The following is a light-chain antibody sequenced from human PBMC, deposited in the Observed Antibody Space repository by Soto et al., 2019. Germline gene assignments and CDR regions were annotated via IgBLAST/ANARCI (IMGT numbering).Light chain of an antibody. Sequence: EIVLTQSPGTLSLSPGERVTISCRASQSVSSSYLAWYQRKPGQAPRLLIYGASSRATGIQDKFSGSGSGTDFTLTISRLESEDFAVYYCQQYGSSPLTFGGGTKVEIK. CDR3: QQYGSSPLT. CDR2: GAS. J-gene: IGKJ4*01. V-gene: IGKV3-20*01. CDR1: QSVSSSY.